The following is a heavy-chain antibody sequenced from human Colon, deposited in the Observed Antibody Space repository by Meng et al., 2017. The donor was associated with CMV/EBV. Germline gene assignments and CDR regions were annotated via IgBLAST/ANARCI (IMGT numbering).Heavy chain of an antibody. J-gene: IGHJ6*02. CDR1: GFTFDDYA. V-gene: IGHV3-9*01. Sequence: SLKISCAASGFTFDDYAMHWVRQAPGKGLEWVSGTSWNSGRIGYADSVKGRFTISRDNAKNSLYLQMNSLRAEDTAVYYCAKYYSRAMDVWGQGTTVTVSS. D-gene: IGHD2/OR15-2a*01. CDR2: TSWNSGRI. CDR3: AKYYSRAMDV.